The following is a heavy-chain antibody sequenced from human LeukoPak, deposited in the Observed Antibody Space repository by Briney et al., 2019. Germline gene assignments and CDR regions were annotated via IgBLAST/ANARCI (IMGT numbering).Heavy chain of an antibody. Sequence: SETLSLTCTVSSDSVSSYYWSWIRQPPGKGLEWIGYIYHTGHTEYNPSLKSRVSISLDTSKSQFSLKLSSVTAADTAVYYCARHRFGHLFDTWGQGTLVTVSS. V-gene: IGHV4-59*02. CDR1: SDSVSSYY. CDR2: IYHTGHT. CDR3: ARHRFGHLFDT. J-gene: IGHJ4*02. D-gene: IGHD3-16*01.